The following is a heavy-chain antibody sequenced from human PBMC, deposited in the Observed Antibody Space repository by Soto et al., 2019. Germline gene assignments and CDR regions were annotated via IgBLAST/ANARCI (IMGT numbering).Heavy chain of an antibody. CDR2: IYYSEST. CDR3: ARNRVVTEGYYYYYGMDV. V-gene: IGHV4-61*01. Sequence: PSETLSLTCTVSGGSVSSGSYYWSWIRQPPGKGLEWIGYIYYSESTNYNPSLKSRVTISVDTSKNQFSLKLSSVTAADTAVYYCARNRVVTEGYYYYYGMDVWGQGTTVTVSS. CDR1: GGSVSSGSYY. D-gene: IGHD3-3*01. J-gene: IGHJ6*02.